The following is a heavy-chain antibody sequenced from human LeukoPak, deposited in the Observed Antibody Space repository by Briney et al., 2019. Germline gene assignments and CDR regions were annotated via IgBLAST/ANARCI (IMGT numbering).Heavy chain of an antibody. CDR2: INHSGST. V-gene: IGHV4-34*01. Sequence: SETLSLTCAVYGGSFSGYYWSWIRQPPGKGLEWIGEINHSGSTNYNPSLKSRVTISVDTSKNQFSLKLSSVTAADTAVYYCARGPDCSGGSCYSRGRYVMDVWGQGTTVTVSS. CDR1: GGSFSGYY. J-gene: IGHJ6*02. CDR3: ARGPDCSGGSCYSRGRYVMDV. D-gene: IGHD2-15*01.